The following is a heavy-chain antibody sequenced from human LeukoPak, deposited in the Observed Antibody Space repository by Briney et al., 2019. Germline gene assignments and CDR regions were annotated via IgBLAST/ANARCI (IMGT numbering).Heavy chain of an antibody. Sequence: SETLSPTCTVSGGSISSGDYYWSWIRQPPGKGLEWIGYIYYSGSTYYNPSLKSRVTISVDTSKNQFSLKLSSVTAADTAVYYCARDRGDEGWFDPWGQGTLVTVSS. CDR2: IYYSGST. CDR3: ARDRGDEGWFDP. V-gene: IGHV4-30-4*01. J-gene: IGHJ5*02. CDR1: GGSISSGDYY.